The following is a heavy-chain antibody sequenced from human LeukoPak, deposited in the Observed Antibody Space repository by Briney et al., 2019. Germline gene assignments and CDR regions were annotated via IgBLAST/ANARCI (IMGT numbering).Heavy chain of an antibody. CDR3: AKVRGGGGNSPYYFDY. J-gene: IGHJ4*02. D-gene: IGHD4-23*01. V-gene: IGHV3-30*18. CDR2: ISHDGSYK. Sequence: GGSLRLSCAASGFTLSDYGMHWVRQAPGKGLEWVAIISHDGSYKYYADSVKGRFTISRDNSKNTLYLQMNSLRAEDTAVYYCAKVRGGGGNSPYYFDYWGQGTLVTVSS. CDR1: GFTLSDYG.